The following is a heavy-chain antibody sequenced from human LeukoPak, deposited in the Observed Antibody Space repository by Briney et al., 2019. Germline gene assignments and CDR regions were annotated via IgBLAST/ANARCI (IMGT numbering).Heavy chain of an antibody. Sequence: GGSLRLSCTASGFTFSHHWMTWVRQAPENGLEWVANIKEDGSEKDYVDSVKGRFTISRDNGKNSLYLQMNSLRGEDTAVYYCARLNWNYADYWGQGTLVTVSS. J-gene: IGHJ4*02. V-gene: IGHV3-7*01. CDR2: IKEDGSEK. CDR1: GFTFSHHW. CDR3: ARLNWNYADY. D-gene: IGHD3-3*01.